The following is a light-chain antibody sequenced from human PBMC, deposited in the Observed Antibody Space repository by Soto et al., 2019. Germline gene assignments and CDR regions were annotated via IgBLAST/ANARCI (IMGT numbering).Light chain of an antibody. CDR2: DVI. J-gene: IGLJ1*01. CDR3: CSYTTSSTYV. CDR1: SSDVGAYNY. Sequence: QSALTQPPSASGSPGQTVAISCTGTSSDVGAYNYVSWYQQHPGKAPKLMIYDVIQRPSGVPARFSGSKSGNTASLTVSGLQPEDEADYYCCSYTTSSTYVFETGTKLTVL. V-gene: IGLV2-8*01.